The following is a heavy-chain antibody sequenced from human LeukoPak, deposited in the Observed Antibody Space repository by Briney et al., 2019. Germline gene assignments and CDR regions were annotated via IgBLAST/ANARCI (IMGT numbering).Heavy chain of an antibody. V-gene: IGHV3-53*01. CDR3: ARNSPELELPDY. CDR1: GFTVSSNY. CDR2: IYTGGDT. D-gene: IGHD1-7*01. J-gene: IGHJ4*02. Sequence: GGSLRLSCAASGFTVSSNYMSWVRQAPGKGLEWVSVIYTGGDTYYADSVKGRFTVSRDNSKNTLYLQMNSLRAEDTAVYYCARNSPELELPDYWGQGTLVTVSS.